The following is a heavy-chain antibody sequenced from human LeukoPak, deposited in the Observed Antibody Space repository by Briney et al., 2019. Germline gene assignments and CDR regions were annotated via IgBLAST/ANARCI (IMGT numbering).Heavy chain of an antibody. V-gene: IGHV3-30*04. CDR2: ISYDGSNK. CDR1: GFTFRSYA. D-gene: IGHD2/OR15-2a*01. J-gene: IGHJ6*03. Sequence: PGRSLRVSCAASGFTFRSYAMHWVRQAPGKGLEWVALISYDGSNKYYADSVKGRFTISRDNSKNTLFLQMNSLRADDTAVYYCARPFLAGGYYMDVWGKGTTVSVSS. CDR3: ARPFLAGGYYMDV.